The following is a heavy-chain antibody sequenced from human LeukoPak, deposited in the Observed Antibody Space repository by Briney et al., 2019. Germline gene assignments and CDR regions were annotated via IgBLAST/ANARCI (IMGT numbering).Heavy chain of an antibody. D-gene: IGHD5-24*01. V-gene: IGHV3-7*01. CDR3: ARETPRRGETRDGYR. Sequence: GGSLRLSCAASGFTFSNNWMTWVRQAPGKGLEWVASVKKDASEMYYVDSVKGRFTISRDNAKNSLYLQMSSLRVEDTAVYYCARETPRRGETRDGYRWGQGTLVTVSS. CDR2: VKKDASEM. CDR1: GFTFSNNW. J-gene: IGHJ4*02.